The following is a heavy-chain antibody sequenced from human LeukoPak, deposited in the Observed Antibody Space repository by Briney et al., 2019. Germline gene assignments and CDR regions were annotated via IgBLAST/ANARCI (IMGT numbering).Heavy chain of an antibody. Sequence: PGGSLRLSCAASGFTFSSYDMHWVRQATGKGLEWVSAIGTAGDTYYPGSVKGRFTISRENAKNSLYLQMNSLRAGDTAVYYCARGYCSGGSCYSGWFDPWGQGTLVTVSS. D-gene: IGHD2-15*01. V-gene: IGHV3-13*01. CDR3: ARGYCSGGSCYSGWFDP. CDR1: GFTFSSYD. CDR2: IGTAGDT. J-gene: IGHJ5*02.